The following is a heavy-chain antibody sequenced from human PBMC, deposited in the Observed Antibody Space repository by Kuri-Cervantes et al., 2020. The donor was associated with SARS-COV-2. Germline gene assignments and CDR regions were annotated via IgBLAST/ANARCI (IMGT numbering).Heavy chain of an antibody. J-gene: IGHJ4*02. Sequence: GGSLRLSSAASGFTFSSYGMHWVRQAPGKGLEWVAVIWYDGSNKYYADSVKGRFTISRDNSKNTLYLQMNSLRAEDTAVYYCARDTVRGVIRYYFDYWGQGTLVTVSS. D-gene: IGHD3-16*02. V-gene: IGHV3-33*08. CDR2: IWYDGSNK. CDR1: GFTFSSYG. CDR3: ARDTVRGVIRYYFDY.